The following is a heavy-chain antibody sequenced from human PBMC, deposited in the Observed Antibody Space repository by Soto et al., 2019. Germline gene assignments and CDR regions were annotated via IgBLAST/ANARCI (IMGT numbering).Heavy chain of an antibody. V-gene: IGHV3-15*07. Sequence: EVQLVESGGGLVKPGGSLRLSCVVSGLTFSDVWMNWVRQAPGKGLEWVGRIKSKSDGGTTDYAASVKGRFSISRVDSEEGRCLEMINLKSEGRAGYYCIGDQYLSQGLALDFWGQGTMVTVSS. CDR1: GLTFSDVW. CDR3: IGDQYLSQGLALDF. D-gene: IGHD3-9*01. CDR2: IKSKSDGGTT. J-gene: IGHJ3*01.